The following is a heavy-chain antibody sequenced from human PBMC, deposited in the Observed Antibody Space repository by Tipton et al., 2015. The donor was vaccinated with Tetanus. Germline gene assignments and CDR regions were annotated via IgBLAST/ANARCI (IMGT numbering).Heavy chain of an antibody. CDR1: GGSVSSGTYY. J-gene: IGHJ5*02. D-gene: IGHD4-23*01. CDR3: ARGRNYGGWFDP. Sequence: TLSLTCTVSGGSVSSGTYYWSWIRQPPGKGLEWIGYIYYSGSTNYNPSLKSRVTISVDTSKNQFSLKLSSVTTADTAVYYCARGRNYGGWFDPWGQGTLVTVSS. V-gene: IGHV4-61*01. CDR2: IYYSGST.